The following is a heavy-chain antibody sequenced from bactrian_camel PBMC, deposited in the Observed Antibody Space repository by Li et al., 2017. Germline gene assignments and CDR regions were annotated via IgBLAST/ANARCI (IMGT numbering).Heavy chain of an antibody. CDR3: AAVESSSGSRCYPNWKADFGY. J-gene: IGHJ6*01. CDR2: IYTGGGYT. V-gene: IGHV3S1*01. D-gene: IGHD3*01. CDR1: GYTMSSYC. Sequence: HVQLVESGGGSVQAGGSLRLSCAASGYTMSSYCMGWFRQAPGKEREGVASIYTGGGYTNYADSVKGRFTISRDNGKNTEYLQMKSLKPEDTAMYYCAAVESSSGSRCYPNWKADFGYWGHGTQVTVS.